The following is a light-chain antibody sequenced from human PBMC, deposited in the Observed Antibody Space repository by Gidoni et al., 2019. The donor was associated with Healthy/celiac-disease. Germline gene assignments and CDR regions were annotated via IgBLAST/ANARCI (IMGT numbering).Light chain of an antibody. Sequence: IQLTQSPSSLSASVGDRVTITCRASQSISSYLNWYQQKPGKAPKPLIYAASSLQSGVPSRFSGSGSGTDFTLTISSLKPEDFATYYCQQSYSTPRTFXQXTKVEIK. CDR3: QQSYSTPRT. J-gene: IGKJ1*01. CDR1: QSISSY. V-gene: IGKV1-39*01. CDR2: AAS.